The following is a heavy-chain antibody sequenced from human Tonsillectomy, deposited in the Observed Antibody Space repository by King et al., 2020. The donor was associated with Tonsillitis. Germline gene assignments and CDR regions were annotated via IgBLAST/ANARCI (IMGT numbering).Heavy chain of an antibody. J-gene: IGHJ5*02. V-gene: IGHV1-18*01. Sequence: INWVRQAPGQGLEWMGWINTYNGDTNYAQKLQGRVTMTTDTSTSTAYMELRRLRSDDRAVYYCARDLGYCRRSSGGRNWFDTWGKGILVSVSS. D-gene: IGHD2-2*01. CDR3: ARDLGYCRRSSGGRNWFDT. CDR2: INTYNGDT.